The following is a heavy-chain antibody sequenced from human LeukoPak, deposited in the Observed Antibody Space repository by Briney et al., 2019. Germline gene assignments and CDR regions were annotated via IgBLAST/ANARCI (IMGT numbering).Heavy chain of an antibody. CDR3: ARVGETPIVREDYFDY. D-gene: IGHD3-16*02. J-gene: IGHJ4*02. V-gene: IGHV1-69-2*01. CDR1: GYTFTDSY. Sequence: ASVKVSCKASGYTFTDSYIHWVQQAPGKGPEWMGRVDPEDGETLYAEKFQGRVTISADTSTDTVYMELSSLRSEDTAVYYCARVGETPIVREDYFDYWGQGTLVTVSS. CDR2: VDPEDGET.